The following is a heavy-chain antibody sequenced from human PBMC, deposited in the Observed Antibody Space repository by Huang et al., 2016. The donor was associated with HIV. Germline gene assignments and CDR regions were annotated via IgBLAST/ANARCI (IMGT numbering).Heavy chain of an antibody. CDR3: ARASRGVFDY. J-gene: IGHJ4*02. Sequence: QVQLVQSGAEVKKHGASVKVSCKASGYSFTFTAFYMHWLRQAPGQGVECMGWINPNSGDTNYAQNFQGRVTMTRDTSISTAYMGLGSLRSDDTAVYYCARASRGVFDYWGQGTLVTVSS. CDR1: GYSFTFTAFY. CDR2: INPNSGDT. V-gene: IGHV1-2*02. D-gene: IGHD3-10*01.